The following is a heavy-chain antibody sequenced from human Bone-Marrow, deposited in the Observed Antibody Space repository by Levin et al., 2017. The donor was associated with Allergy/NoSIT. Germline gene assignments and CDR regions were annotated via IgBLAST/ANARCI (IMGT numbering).Heavy chain of an antibody. V-gene: IGHV3-21*01. D-gene: IGHD3-16*01. CDR1: GFTFSSYG. Sequence: PGGSLRLSCAGSGFTFSSYGMNWVRQAPGKGLEWVSSITSTSSTYYADSVKGRFTISRDNAKNSVYLQMYGLRAEDTAVYYCARDLRGSDYFDYWGQGTLVTVSS. J-gene: IGHJ4*02. CDR3: ARDLRGSDYFDY. CDR2: ITSTSST.